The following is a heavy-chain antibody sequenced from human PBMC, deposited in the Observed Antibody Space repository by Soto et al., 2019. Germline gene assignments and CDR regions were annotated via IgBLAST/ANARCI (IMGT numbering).Heavy chain of an antibody. D-gene: IGHD3-22*01. V-gene: IGHV4-30-4*01. CDR1: GGSISSGDYY. CDR3: ARIFHSSGYIVD. Sequence: SETLSLTCTVSGGSISSGDYYWSWIRQPPGKGLEWIGYIYYSGSTYYNPSLKSRVTISVDTSKNQFSLKLSSVTAADTAVYYCARIFHSSGYIVDWGQGTLVTVSS. J-gene: IGHJ4*02. CDR2: IYYSGST.